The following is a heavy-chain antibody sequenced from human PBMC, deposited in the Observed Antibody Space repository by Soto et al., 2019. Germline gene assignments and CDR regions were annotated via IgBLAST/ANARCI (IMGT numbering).Heavy chain of an antibody. V-gene: IGHV4-31*03. CDR3: AREGVHKQWLDKYDAFDI. J-gene: IGHJ3*02. D-gene: IGHD6-19*01. CDR2: IYYSGST. Sequence: QVQLQESGPGLVKPSQTLSLTCTVSGGSISSGGYYWSWIRQHPGKGLEWIGYIYYSGSTSYNPSLKSRVTTSVDTSKNQFSLKLSSVTSADTAVYYCAREGVHKQWLDKYDAFDIWGQGTMVTVSS. CDR1: GGSISSGGYY.